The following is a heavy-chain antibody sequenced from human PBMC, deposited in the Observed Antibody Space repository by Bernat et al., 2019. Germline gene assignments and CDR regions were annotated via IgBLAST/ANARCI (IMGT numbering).Heavy chain of an antibody. Sequence: EVQLLESGGGLVQPGGSLILSCAASGFTFSNYAMSWVRQAPGKGLEWVSAISGSGGSTYYADSVKGRFTISRDNSKNTLYLQMNSLRAEDTAVYYCAKERGGLTSHFDYWGQGTLVTVSS. CDR1: GFTFSNYA. CDR2: ISGSGGST. D-gene: IGHD2/OR15-2a*01. V-gene: IGHV3-23*01. J-gene: IGHJ4*02. CDR3: AKERGGLTSHFDY.